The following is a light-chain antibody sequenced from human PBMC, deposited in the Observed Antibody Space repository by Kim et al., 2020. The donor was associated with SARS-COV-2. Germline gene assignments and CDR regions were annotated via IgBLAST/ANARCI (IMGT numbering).Light chain of an antibody. CDR1: QSVSTN. Sequence: APGETAPQSCRASQSVSTNLAWYQQKPGQAPRLLIYGASTRATGIPARFSGSGSGTEFTLTISSLQSEDFAVYYCQQYNNWPPFTFGPGTKVDIK. CDR3: QQYNNWPPFT. J-gene: IGKJ3*01. CDR2: GAS. V-gene: IGKV3-15*01.